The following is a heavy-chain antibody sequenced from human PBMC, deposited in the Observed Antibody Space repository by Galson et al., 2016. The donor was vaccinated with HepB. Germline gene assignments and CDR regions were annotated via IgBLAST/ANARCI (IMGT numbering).Heavy chain of an antibody. CDR2: INPDSGVT. Sequence: SVKVSCKASGYTFTGYYMHWVRQAPGQGLEWMGLINPDSGVTSYAQKFQGRVTMTRDTSISTVYMELSRLKSDDTAIYYCAREHDIWTSYAFDIWGQGTMITVAS. V-gene: IGHV1-2*02. CDR1: GYTFTGYY. CDR3: AREHDIWTSYAFDI. D-gene: IGHD3/OR15-3a*01. J-gene: IGHJ3*02.